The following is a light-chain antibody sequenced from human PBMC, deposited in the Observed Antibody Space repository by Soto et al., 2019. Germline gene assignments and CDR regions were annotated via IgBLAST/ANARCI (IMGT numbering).Light chain of an antibody. J-gene: IGKJ5*01. CDR3: QQIKSYPIT. CDR2: GAS. CDR1: QGISSY. Sequence: DIQLTQSPSFLSASVGDRVTITCRASQGISSYLAWYQKKPGKAPKVLIYGASTLQSGVPSRFSGSGSGTEFTLTISSPEPEDFATYYCQQIKSYPITFGQGTRLEIK. V-gene: IGKV1-9*01.